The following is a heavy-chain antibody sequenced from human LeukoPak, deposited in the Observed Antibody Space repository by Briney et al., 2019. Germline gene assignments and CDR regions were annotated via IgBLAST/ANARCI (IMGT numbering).Heavy chain of an antibody. CDR1: GGTFSSYA. J-gene: IGHJ4*02. V-gene: IGHV1-69*13. D-gene: IGHD3-22*01. Sequence: SVKVSCKASGGTFSSYAISWVRQAPGQGLEWMGGIIPIFGTANYAQRFQGRVTITADESTSTVYMELSSLRSEDTAMYYCARASGDSSNYDFPKPYSYWGQGTLVTVSS. CDR3: ARASGDSSNYDFPKPYSY. CDR2: IIPIFGTA.